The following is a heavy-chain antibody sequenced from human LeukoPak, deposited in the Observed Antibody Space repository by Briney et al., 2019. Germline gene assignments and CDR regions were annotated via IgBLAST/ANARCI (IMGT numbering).Heavy chain of an antibody. J-gene: IGHJ4*02. CDR3: AKDYSFSNFN. CDR1: GFMFPNHW. Sequence: PGGSLRLSCAASGFMFPNHWMTWVRQAPGKGLEWVANINERGSETYYADYVKGRFTISRDNTKKSLFLQLSSLSVEDTAMYYCAKDYSFSNFNWGQGTLVTVSS. V-gene: IGHV3-7*01. D-gene: IGHD2-15*01. CDR2: INERGSET.